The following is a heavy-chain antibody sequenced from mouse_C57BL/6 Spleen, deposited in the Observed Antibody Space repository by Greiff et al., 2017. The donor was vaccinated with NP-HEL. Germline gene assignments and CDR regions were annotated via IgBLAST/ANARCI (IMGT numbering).Heavy chain of an antibody. V-gene: IGHV5-9*01. CDR3: ASSLGYFDV. J-gene: IGHJ1*03. CDR1: GFTFSSYT. CDR2: ISGGGGNT. Sequence: DVMLVESGGGLVKPGGSLKLSCAASGFTFSSYTMSWVRQTPEKRLEWVATISGGGGNTYYPDSVKGRFTISRDNAKNTLYLQMSSLRSEDTALYYCASSLGYFDVWGTGTTVTVSS.